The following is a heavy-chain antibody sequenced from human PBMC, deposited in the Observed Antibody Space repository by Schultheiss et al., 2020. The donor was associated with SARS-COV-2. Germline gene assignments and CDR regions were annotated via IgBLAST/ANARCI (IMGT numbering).Heavy chain of an antibody. CDR3: ARVAGDFWSTEYYFDY. CDR2: IYYSGST. CDR1: GGSISSYY. V-gene: IGHV4-39*07. D-gene: IGHD3-3*01. J-gene: IGHJ4*02. Sequence: ETLSLTCTVSGGSISSYYWSWIRQPPGKGLEWIGSIYYSGSTYYNPSLKSRVTISVDTSKNQFSLKLSSVTAADTAVYYCARVAGDFWSTEYYFDYWGQGTLVTVSS.